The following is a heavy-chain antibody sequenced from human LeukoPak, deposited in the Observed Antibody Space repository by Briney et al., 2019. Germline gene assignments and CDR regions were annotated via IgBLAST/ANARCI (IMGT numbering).Heavy chain of an antibody. CDR1: GFTFSSYS. Sequence: GGSLRLSCAASGFTFSSYSMNWVRQAPGKGLEWVSSISSSSSYIYYADSVKGRFTISRDNAENSLYLQMNSLRAEDTAVYYCARGFDFWSGYYPDAFDIWGQGTMVTVSS. CDR2: ISSSSSYI. V-gene: IGHV3-21*04. J-gene: IGHJ3*02. CDR3: ARGFDFWSGYYPDAFDI. D-gene: IGHD3-3*01.